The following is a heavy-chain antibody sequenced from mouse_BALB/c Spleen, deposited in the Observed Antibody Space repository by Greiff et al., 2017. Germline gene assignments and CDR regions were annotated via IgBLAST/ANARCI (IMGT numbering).Heavy chain of an antibody. D-gene: IGHD1-1*01. CDR3: TRYGSSLYYAMDY. CDR1: GFTFSNYW. CDR2: IRLKSNNYAT. V-gene: IGHV6-6*02. Sequence: EVQRVESGGGLVQPGGSMKLSCVASGFTFSNYWMNWVRQSPEKGLEWVAEIRLKSNNYATHYAESVKGRFTISRDDSKSSVYLQMNNLRAEDTGIYYCTRYGSSLYYAMDYWGQGTSVTVSS. J-gene: IGHJ4*01.